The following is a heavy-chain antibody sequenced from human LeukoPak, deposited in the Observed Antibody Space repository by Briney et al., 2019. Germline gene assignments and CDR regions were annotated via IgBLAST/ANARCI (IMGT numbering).Heavy chain of an antibody. J-gene: IGHJ6*02. CDR1: GYTFTSYG. Sequence: ASVKVSCKASGYTFTSYGISWVRQAPGQGLEWMGWISAYNGNTNYAQKLQGRVTMTTDTSTSTAYMELRSLRSDDTAVDYCARMGSRRFGGYYYYGMDVWGQGTTVTVSS. CDR2: ISAYNGNT. CDR3: ARMGSRRFGGYYYYGMDV. V-gene: IGHV1-18*01. D-gene: IGHD3-10*01.